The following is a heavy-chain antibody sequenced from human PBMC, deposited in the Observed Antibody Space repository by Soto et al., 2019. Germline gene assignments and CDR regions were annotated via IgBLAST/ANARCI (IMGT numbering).Heavy chain of an antibody. CDR3: ARDQSGYYGSGSYYNVYYYYYMDV. D-gene: IGHD3-10*01. Sequence: PGGSLRLSCAASGFTVSSNYMSWVRQAPGKGLEWVSVIYSGGSTYYADSVKGRFTISRDNSKNTLYLQMNSLRAEDTAVYYCARDQSGYYGSGSYYNVYYYYYMDVWGKGTTVTVS. CDR1: GFTVSSNY. J-gene: IGHJ6*03. V-gene: IGHV3-66*01. CDR2: IYSGGST.